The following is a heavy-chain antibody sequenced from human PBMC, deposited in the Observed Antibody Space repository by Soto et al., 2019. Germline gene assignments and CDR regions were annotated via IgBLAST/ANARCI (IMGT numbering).Heavy chain of an antibody. J-gene: IGHJ6*02. CDR3: ARDEGELAALPDPYYYYYGMDV. D-gene: IGHD6-6*01. V-gene: IGHV3-30-3*01. CDR2: ISYDGSNK. Sequence: PGGSLRLSCAASGFTFSSYAMHWVRQAPGKXLEWVAVISYDGSNKYYADSVKGRFTISRDNSKNTLYLQMNSLRAEDTAVYYCARDEGELAALPDPYYYYYGMDVWGQGTTVTVSS. CDR1: GFTFSSYA.